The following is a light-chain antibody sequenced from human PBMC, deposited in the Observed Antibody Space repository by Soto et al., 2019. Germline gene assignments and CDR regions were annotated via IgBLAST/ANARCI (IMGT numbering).Light chain of an antibody. CDR1: SGDVGGYSH. CDR3: CSYAGSYSWV. V-gene: IGLV2-11*01. CDR2: NVN. J-gene: IGLJ3*02. Sequence: QSALTQPRSVSGSPGQSVTISCTGSSGDVGGYSHVSWYQQYPGKAPRLIIYNVNNRPSGVPDRFSGSKSDNTASLTISGLQAEDEADYCCCSYAGSYSWVFGGGTKVTVL.